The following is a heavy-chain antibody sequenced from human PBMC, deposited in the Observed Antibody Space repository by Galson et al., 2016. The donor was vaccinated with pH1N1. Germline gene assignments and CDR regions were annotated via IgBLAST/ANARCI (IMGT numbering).Heavy chain of an antibody. D-gene: IGHD4-23*01. CDR1: GGSISSGGYY. V-gene: IGHV4-61*02. CDR3: ARDGGDYGGAGQYKYFDT. CDR2: IYTSGST. J-gene: IGHJ5*02. Sequence: TLSLTCTVSGGSISSGGYYWSWIRQPAGKGLEWIGRIYTSGSTNYNPSLKSRVTISVDTSKNQFSLNLASVTAADTAVYYCARDGGDYGGAGQYKYFDTWGQGTLVTVSS.